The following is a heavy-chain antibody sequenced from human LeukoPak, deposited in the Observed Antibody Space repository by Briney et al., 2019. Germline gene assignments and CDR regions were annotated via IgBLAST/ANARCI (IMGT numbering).Heavy chain of an antibody. CDR1: GFTFSSYA. CDR2: ISYDGSNK. CDR3: ARSTAEENWFDP. D-gene: IGHD2-8*02. Sequence: GGSLRLSCAASGFTFSSYAMHWVRQAPGKGLEWVAVISYDGSNKYYADSVKGRFTIPRDNSKNTLYLQMNSLRAEDTAVYYCARSTAEENWFDPWGQGTLVTVSS. V-gene: IGHV3-30-3*01. J-gene: IGHJ5*02.